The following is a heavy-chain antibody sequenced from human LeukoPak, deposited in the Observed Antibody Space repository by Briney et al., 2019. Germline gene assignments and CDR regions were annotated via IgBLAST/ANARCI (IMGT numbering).Heavy chain of an antibody. CDR2: IYYSGST. J-gene: IGHJ4*02. CDR3: ARADSSGYYSVV. Sequence: SETLSLTCTVSGGSISSYYWSWIRQPPGKGLEWIGYIYYSGSTNYNPSLKSRVTISVDTSKNQFSLKLSSVTAADTAVYYCARADSSGYYSVVWGQGTLVTVSS. CDR1: GGSISSYY. V-gene: IGHV4-59*01. D-gene: IGHD3-22*01.